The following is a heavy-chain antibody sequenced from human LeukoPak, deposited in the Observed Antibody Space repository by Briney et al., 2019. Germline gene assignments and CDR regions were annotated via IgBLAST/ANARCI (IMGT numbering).Heavy chain of an antibody. J-gene: IGHJ6*02. D-gene: IGHD2-2*01. CDR1: GFAFSTSG. CDR2: IWFDGSNK. Sequence: GGSLRLSCAASGFAFSTSGMHWVRQAPGKGLEWVAVIWFDGSNKHYADSVKGRFTISRDNSENTLYLQMNSLRAEDTAVYYCARDPSYCSSTSCYVGSPLYYYYPMDVWGQGTTVTVSS. CDR3: ARDPSYCSSTSCYVGSPLYYYYPMDV. V-gene: IGHV3-33*01.